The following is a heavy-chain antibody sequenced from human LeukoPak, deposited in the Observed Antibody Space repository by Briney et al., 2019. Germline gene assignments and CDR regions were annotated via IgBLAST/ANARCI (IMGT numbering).Heavy chain of an antibody. CDR1: GYTFTSYD. CDR3: ARDYGDYVAQYYFDY. CDR2: INPNSGGT. J-gene: IGHJ4*02. Sequence: GASVKVSCKASGYTFTSYDINWVRQATGQGLEWMGWINPNSGGTNYAQKFQGRVTMTRDTSISTAYMELSRLRSDDTAVYYCARDYGDYVAQYYFDYWGQGTLVTVSS. V-gene: IGHV1-2*02. D-gene: IGHD4-17*01.